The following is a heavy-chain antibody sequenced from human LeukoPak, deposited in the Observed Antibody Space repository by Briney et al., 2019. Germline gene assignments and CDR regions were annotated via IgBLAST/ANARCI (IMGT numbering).Heavy chain of an antibody. CDR2: LGQDGSEK. J-gene: IGHJ3*02. Sequence: PGGSLRLPCAASGFTFSSFSMNWVRQAPGKGLEWVANLGQDGSEKYYVDSVKGRFTISRDIAKNSLYLQMNSLRAEDTAVYYCARYYDGTTYSDAFDIWGPGTMVTVSS. V-gene: IGHV3-7*04. D-gene: IGHD3-22*01. CDR3: ARYYDGTTYSDAFDI. CDR1: GFTFSSFS.